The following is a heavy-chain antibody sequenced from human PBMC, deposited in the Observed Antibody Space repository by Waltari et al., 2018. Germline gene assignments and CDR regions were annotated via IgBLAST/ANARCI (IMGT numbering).Heavy chain of an antibody. CDR3: ARDYDYYYDFWSGVYLDYGMDV. CDR2: IWYDGSNK. CDR1: GFTFSSYG. J-gene: IGHJ6*02. V-gene: IGHV3-33*01. D-gene: IGHD3-3*01. Sequence: QVQLVESGGGVVQPGRSLRLSCAASGFTFSSYGMHWVRQAPGKGLEWGAVIWYDGSNKYYADSVKGRFTISRDNSKNTLYLQMNSLRAEDTAVYYCARDYDYYYDFWSGVYLDYGMDVWGQGTTVTVSS.